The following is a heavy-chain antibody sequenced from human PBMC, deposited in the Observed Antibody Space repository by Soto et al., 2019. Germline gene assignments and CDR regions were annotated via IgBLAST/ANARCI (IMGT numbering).Heavy chain of an antibody. Sequence: ASVKVSCKAPGDTFTSYYMHWVRQAPGHGLEWMGVINPNGGSTRFAQKFQGRVTMTSDTSTSTVYMELKSVTAADTAVYYCARGLTLGALPSRFHSWGQGTQVTVSS. J-gene: IGHJ5*01. CDR3: ARGLTLGALPSRFHS. D-gene: IGHD3-16*02. CDR2: INPNGGST. CDR1: GDTFTSYY. V-gene: IGHV1-46*01.